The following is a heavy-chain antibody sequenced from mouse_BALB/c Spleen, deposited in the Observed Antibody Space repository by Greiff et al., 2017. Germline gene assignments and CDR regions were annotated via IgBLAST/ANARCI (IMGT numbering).Heavy chain of an antibody. CDR3: ARSWLLRAMDY. Sequence: QVQLQQSGPELVKPGASVRISCKASGYTFTSYYIHWVKQRPGQGLEWIGWIYPGNVNTKYNEKFKGKATLTADKSSSTAYMQLSSLTSEDSAVYCCARSWLLRAMDYWGQGTSVTVSS. CDR2: IYPGNVNT. J-gene: IGHJ4*01. D-gene: IGHD2-3*01. V-gene: IGHV1S56*01. CDR1: GYTFTSYY.